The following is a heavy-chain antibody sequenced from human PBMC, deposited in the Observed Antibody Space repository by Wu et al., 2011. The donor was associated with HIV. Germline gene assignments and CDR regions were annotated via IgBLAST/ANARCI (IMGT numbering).Heavy chain of an antibody. D-gene: IGHD2-2*02. CDR3: ARSERYCSSTSCYIPDY. CDR2: IIPIFGTA. Sequence: QVQLVQSGAEVKKPGSSVKVSCKASGGTFSSYAISWVRQAPGQGLEWMGGIIPIFGTANYAQKFQGRVTITTDESTSTAYMELSSLRSEDTAMYYCARSERYCSSTSCYIPDYWGQGTLVTVSS. V-gene: IGHV1-69*05. CDR1: GGTFSSYA. J-gene: IGHJ4*02.